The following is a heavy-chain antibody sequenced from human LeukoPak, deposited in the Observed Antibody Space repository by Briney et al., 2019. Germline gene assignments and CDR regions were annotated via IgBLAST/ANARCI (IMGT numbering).Heavy chain of an antibody. CDR1: GFTFSIYS. V-gene: IGHV3-21*01. J-gene: IGHJ4*02. Sequence: GGSLRLSCAASGFTFSIYSMNWVRQAPGKGLEWVSSISSSSSYIYYADSVRGRFTISRDNAKNSLYLQMNSLRAEDTAVYYCARASGRAFDYWGQGTLVTVSS. CDR3: ARASGRAFDY. CDR2: ISSSSSYI. D-gene: IGHD6-19*01.